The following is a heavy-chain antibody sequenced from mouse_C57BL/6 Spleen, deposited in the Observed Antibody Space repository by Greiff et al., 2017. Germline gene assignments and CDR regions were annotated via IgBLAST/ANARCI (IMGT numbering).Heavy chain of an antibody. Sequence: QVQLQQPGAELVMPGASVKLSCKASGYAFSSYWMHWVKQRPGQGLEWIGQIYPSDGDPNYNRKFKGKFTLTADKSSSTAYMQLSIRTSEVSAGYFGARRDSYAMDYWGQGASVTVSS. CDR3: ARRDSYAMDY. J-gene: IGHJ4*01. CDR1: GYAFSSYW. V-gene: IGHV1-69*01. CDR2: IYPSDGDP.